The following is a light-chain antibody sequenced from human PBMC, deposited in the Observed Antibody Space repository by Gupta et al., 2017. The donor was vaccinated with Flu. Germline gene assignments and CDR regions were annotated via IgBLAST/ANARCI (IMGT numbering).Light chain of an antibody. CDR1: QSVSRH. CDR2: DAS. CDR3: QQRSDGGVT. Sequence: DILLTQSPATLSVSPGERATLSCRASQSVSRHLGWFQQKPGQAPRLLMYDASKRATGIPARFRGSGSGTDFTLTISSLEPEDFAVYYCQQRSDGGVTFGHGTKVEIK. V-gene: IGKV3-11*01. J-gene: IGKJ3*01.